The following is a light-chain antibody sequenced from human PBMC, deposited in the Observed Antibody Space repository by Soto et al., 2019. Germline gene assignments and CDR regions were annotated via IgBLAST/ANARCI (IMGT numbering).Light chain of an antibody. CDR3: QSYDSRLRGSV. V-gene: IGLV1-40*01. J-gene: IGLJ1*01. CDR2: DNS. Sequence: QAVVTQPPSVSGAPGQTVTISCTGSSSNIGAGYDVHWYRHLPGTAPKVLIYDNSHRPSGVPDRFSGSTSGTSASLAITGLQAEDDADYYCQSYDSRLRGSVFGSGTKVTVL. CDR1: SSNIGAGYD.